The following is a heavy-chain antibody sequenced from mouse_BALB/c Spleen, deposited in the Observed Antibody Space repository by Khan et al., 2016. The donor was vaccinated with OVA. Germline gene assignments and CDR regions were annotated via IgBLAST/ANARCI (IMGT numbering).Heavy chain of an antibody. Sequence: QMQLEESGPGLVQPSQSLSITCTVSGFSLTYYGVHWVRQSPGKGLEWLGVIWSGGSTDYNAAFISRLNISKYNSKSHAFFKRNSLQVNDTAIYYVARNYDYDEGLAYWGQGTLVTVSA. CDR3: ARNYDYDEGLAY. CDR2: IWSGGST. V-gene: IGHV2-2*02. CDR1: GFSLTYYG. D-gene: IGHD2-4*01. J-gene: IGHJ3*01.